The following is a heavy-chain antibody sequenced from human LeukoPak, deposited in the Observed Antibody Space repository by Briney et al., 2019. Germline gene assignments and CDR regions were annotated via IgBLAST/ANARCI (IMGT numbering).Heavy chain of an antibody. V-gene: IGHV1-58*01. J-gene: IGHJ6*02. Sequence: SVKVSCKASGFTFTSSAVQWVRQARGQRLEWIGWIVVGSGNTNYAQKFQERVTITRDMSTSTAYMELSSLRSEDTAVYYCAKDLSSKVFVGPYGMDVWGQGTTVTVSS. D-gene: IGHD2-21*01. CDR1: GFTFTSSA. CDR3: AKDLSSKVFVGPYGMDV. CDR2: IVVGSGNT.